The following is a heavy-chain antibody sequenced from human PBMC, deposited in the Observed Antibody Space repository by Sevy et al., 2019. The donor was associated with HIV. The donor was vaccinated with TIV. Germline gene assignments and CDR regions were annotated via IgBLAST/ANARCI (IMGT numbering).Heavy chain of an antibody. V-gene: IGHV1-2*02. CDR3: ARDRCSCATCPFDY. CDR2: INPNSGGT. D-gene: IGHD2-15*01. Sequence: ASVKVSCKASGYTFTGYYIHWVRQAPGQGLEWMGWINPNSGGTNYPQRSQGRVTMTTDTSIGTAYMELSSLRSDDTAVYYCARDRCSCATCPFDYWGQGTLVTVSS. CDR1: GYTFTGYY. J-gene: IGHJ4*02.